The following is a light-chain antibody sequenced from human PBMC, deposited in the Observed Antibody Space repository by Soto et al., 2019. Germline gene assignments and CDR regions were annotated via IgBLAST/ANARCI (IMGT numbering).Light chain of an antibody. V-gene: IGLV2-14*01. CDR1: SSDVGGYNY. CDR2: HVS. J-gene: IGLJ1*01. CDR3: SSYTSSSLYV. Sequence: QSVLTQPASVSGSPGQSITISCTGTSSDVGGYNYVSWYQQHPGKAPKLMIYHVSNRPSGVSNRFSGSKSGNTASLTISGLQAEDEADYYCSSYTSSSLYVFGTGTKLTVL.